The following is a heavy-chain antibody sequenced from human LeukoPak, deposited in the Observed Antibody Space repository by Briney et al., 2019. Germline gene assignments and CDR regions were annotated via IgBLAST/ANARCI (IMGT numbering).Heavy chain of an antibody. CDR1: GFTFSSYA. CDR2: ISGSGGST. V-gene: IGHV3-23*01. Sequence: GGSLRLSCAASGFTFSSYAMSWVRQAPGKGLEWVSAISGSGGSTYYADPVKGRFTISRDNSKNTLYLQMNSLRAEDTAVYYCAKDPTYYDILTGYFWGVFDYWGQGTLVTVSS. D-gene: IGHD3-9*01. J-gene: IGHJ4*02. CDR3: AKDPTYYDILTGYFWGVFDY.